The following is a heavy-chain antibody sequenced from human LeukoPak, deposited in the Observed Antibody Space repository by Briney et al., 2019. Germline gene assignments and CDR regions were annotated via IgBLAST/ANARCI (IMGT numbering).Heavy chain of an antibody. CDR3: ARPTSTDAFDI. CDR2: ISSSSSYI. J-gene: IGHJ3*02. CDR1: GLTFSSYS. Sequence: GGALRLSCAASGLTFSSYSMNWVRQAPGKGLEWVSSISSSSSYIYYADSVKGGFTISRDTAKNSLYLQMNSLRAEDTAVYYCARPTSTDAFDIWGQGTMVTVSS. V-gene: IGHV3-21*01.